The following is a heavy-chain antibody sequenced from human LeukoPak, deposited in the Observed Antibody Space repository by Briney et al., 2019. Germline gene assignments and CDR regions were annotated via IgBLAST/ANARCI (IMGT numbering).Heavy chain of an antibody. V-gene: IGHV4-59*08. CDR2: IYYSGCT. CDR3: ARIYYAAAWFDP. J-gene: IGHJ5*02. D-gene: IGHD2-2*01. Sequence: SETLSLTCTVSGGSISSYYWSWIRQPPGKGLEWIGYIYYSGCTNYNPSLKSRVSISVDTSKNQFSLKVSSVTAADTAVYYCARIYYAAAWFDPWGQGTLVTVSS. CDR1: GGSISSYY.